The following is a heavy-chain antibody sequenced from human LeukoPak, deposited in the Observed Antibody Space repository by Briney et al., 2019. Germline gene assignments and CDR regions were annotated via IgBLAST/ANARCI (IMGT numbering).Heavy chain of an antibody. D-gene: IGHD5-12*01. V-gene: IGHV3-74*01. CDR3: AREYNGGLDY. J-gene: IGHJ4*02. CDR1: GFTFSNYW. Sequence: GGSLRLSCAASGFTFSNYWMHWVRQTPGKGLVWAANIETDGTTIHYADSVKGRFTISRDNAENTVYLQMNSLRAEDTGVYHCAREYNGGLDYWGQGTLVTVSS. CDR2: IETDGTTI.